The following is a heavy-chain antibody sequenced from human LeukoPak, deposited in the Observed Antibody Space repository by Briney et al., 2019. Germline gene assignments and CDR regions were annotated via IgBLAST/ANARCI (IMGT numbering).Heavy chain of an antibody. CDR3: ARRGGVADSSGYYSFFDY. CDR2: IYYSGST. J-gene: IGHJ4*02. D-gene: IGHD3-22*01. V-gene: IGHV4-4*02. CDR1: GGSISSSNW. Sequence: SETLSLTCAVSGGSISSSNWWSWVRQPPGKGLEWIGSIYYSGSTYYNPSLKSRVTISVDTSKNQFSLKLSSVTAADTAVYYCARRGGVADSSGYYSFFDYWGQGTLVTVSS.